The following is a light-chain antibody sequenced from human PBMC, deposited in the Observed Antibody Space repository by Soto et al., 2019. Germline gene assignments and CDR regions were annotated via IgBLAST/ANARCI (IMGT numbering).Light chain of an antibody. V-gene: IGKV1-5*03. Sequence: DIPMTQSPSTLSASVGDRVTITCRASQSTSNSLAWYQQKPGKAPKLLIYEATSLKSGVPSRFSGSGSGTYYTLTISSLQPDYFATYYCQHYNGYWTFGQGTKVEIK. CDR1: QSTSNS. CDR2: EAT. J-gene: IGKJ1*01. CDR3: QHYNGYWT.